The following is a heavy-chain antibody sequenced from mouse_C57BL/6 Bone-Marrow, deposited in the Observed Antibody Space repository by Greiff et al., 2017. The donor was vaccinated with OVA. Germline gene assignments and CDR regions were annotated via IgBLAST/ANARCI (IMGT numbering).Heavy chain of an antibody. D-gene: IGHD4-1*02. J-gene: IGHJ3*01. CDR3: ASVNWAWFAY. V-gene: IGHV3-6*01. Sequence: DVKLQESGPGLVKPSQSLSLTCSVTGYSITSGYYWNWIRQFPGNKLEWMGYISYDGSNNYNPSLKNRISITRDTSKNQFFLKLNSVTTEDAATYYCASVNWAWFAYWGQGTLVTVSA. CDR2: ISYDGSN. CDR1: GYSITSGYY.